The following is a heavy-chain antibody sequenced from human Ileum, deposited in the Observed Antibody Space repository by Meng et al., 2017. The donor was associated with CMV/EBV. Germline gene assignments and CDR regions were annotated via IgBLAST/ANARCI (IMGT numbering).Heavy chain of an antibody. V-gene: IGHV4-34*01. CDR3: ARASPQRRFLSY. D-gene: IGHD3-3*01. CDR2: INHGGSS. CDR1: GGSFSEYH. J-gene: IGHJ4*02. Sequence: QLRLWVAGCLKPTESISLRSVVYGGSFSEYHWSWMRLPPGKGLEWIGEINHGGSSNYNPSLKSRVTISVDRSRNQVSLKLTSVTAADTAVYYCARASPQRRFLSYWGQGTLVTVSS.